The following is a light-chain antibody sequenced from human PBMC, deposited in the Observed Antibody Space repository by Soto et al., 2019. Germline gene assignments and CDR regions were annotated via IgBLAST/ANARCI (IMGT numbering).Light chain of an antibody. Sequence: DIQMTQSPSSLSASLGDSVTITCQASHDISNYLNWYQHKPGKAPKLLIYDASNLEAGVPSRFSGSGSGTDFVFTISNLQPEDIATYYCQQYDNLRLTFGGGTKVDIK. CDR2: DAS. J-gene: IGKJ4*01. CDR1: HDISNY. CDR3: QQYDNLRLT. V-gene: IGKV1-33*01.